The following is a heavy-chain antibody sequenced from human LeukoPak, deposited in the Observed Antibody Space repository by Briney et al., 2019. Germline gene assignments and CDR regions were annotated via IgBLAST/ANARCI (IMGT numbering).Heavy chain of an antibody. V-gene: IGHV5-51*01. CDR2: IYPGDSDT. J-gene: IGHJ4*02. D-gene: IGHD3-9*01. CDR1: GYPFTDYW. CDR3: ARHPGRYATSDY. Sequence: GESLKISCKGSGYPFTDYWIGWVRQMPGKGLEYMGVIYPGDSDTRYSPSFQGQVSISADKSISTAYLQWSSLKASDTAIYYCARHPGRYATSDYWGQGTLVTVSS.